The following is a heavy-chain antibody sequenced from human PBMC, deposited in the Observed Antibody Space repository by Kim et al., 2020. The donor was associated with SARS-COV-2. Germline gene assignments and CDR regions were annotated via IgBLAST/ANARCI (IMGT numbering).Heavy chain of an antibody. Sequence: KGRFTISRDNATNSLYLQMNSLGDEDTAVYYCARDRLRFLEWLPNYYGMDVWGQGTTVTVSS. J-gene: IGHJ6*02. CDR3: ARDRLRFLEWLPNYYGMDV. V-gene: IGHV3-48*02. D-gene: IGHD3-3*01.